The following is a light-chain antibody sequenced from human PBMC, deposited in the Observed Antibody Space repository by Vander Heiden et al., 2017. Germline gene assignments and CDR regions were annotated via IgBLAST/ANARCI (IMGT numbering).Light chain of an antibody. V-gene: IGKV1-9*01. J-gene: IGKJ5*01. Sequence: DIQLTQSPSFLSASIGDRVIITCRASQGISNSLAWYQQSPGRAPKLLIYVTSNLHSGVPSRFSGSGSGTEFTLTISSLQPEDFATYFFQHLNIYNFGQGTRLE. CDR1: QGISNS. CDR2: VTS. CDR3: QHLNIYN.